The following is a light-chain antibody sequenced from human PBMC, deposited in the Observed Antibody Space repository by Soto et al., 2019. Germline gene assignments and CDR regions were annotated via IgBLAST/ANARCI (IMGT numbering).Light chain of an antibody. V-gene: IGKV3-20*01. CDR2: GAS. Sequence: EIVLTQSPGTLSLSPGEGATLSCRASQSVASSYLAWYQQKPGQAPRLLIYGASNKATGIPDRFSGGGSGTDFKLTISRLEPEDFAVYYCQQYGSSSYTFGQGTKLEIK. CDR3: QQYGSSSYT. J-gene: IGKJ2*01. CDR1: QSVASSY.